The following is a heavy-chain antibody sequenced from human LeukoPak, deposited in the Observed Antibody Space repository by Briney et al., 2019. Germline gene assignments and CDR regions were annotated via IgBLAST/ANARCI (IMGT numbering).Heavy chain of an antibody. D-gene: IGHD3-16*01. J-gene: IGHJ4*02. CDR2: MSSSGRIM. CDR3: ARGGVIYVWEKGDPHPFDY. CDR1: GFTFSTYA. Sequence: GGSLRLSCAASGFTFSTYAMSWVRQAPGKGLEWLSYMSSSGRIMYYADSVKGRFTISRDNSKNTLYLQMNSLRAEDTAVYYCARGGVIYVWEKGDPHPFDYWGQGTLVTVSS. V-gene: IGHV3-23*01.